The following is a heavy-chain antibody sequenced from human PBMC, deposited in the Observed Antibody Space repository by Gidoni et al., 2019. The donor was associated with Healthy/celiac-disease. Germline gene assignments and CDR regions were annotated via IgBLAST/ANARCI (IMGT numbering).Heavy chain of an antibody. D-gene: IGHD4-4*01. CDR2: ISWNSNSI. J-gene: IGHJ6*02. CDR1: GFTFDDYA. Sequence: EVQLVESGGGLVQPGGSLRLSCAVSGFTFDDYAMHWVRQDPGKGLEWVSGISWNSNSIGYADSVKGRFTISRDNAKNSLYLQMNSLRAEDTALYYCAKDMFYSNFQGIDIWGQGTTVTVSS. V-gene: IGHV3-9*01. CDR3: AKDMFYSNFQGIDI.